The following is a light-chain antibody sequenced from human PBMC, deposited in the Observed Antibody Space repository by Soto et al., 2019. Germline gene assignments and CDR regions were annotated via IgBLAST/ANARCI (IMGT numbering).Light chain of an antibody. V-gene: IGLV1-40*01. CDR3: TSYRRGPLYV. CDR2: GNS. CDR1: SSNIGAGYD. Sequence: QSVLTQPPSVSGAPGQRVTISCTGSSSNIGAGYDVHWYQQLPGTAPKLLFYGNSNRPSGVPDRFSGSKSGTSASLAITGLQAEDEAHYFCTSYRRGPLYVFGTGTKVTV. J-gene: IGLJ1*01.